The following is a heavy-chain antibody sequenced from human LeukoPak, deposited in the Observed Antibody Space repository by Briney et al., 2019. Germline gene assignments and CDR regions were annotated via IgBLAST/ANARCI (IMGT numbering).Heavy chain of an antibody. J-gene: IGHJ4*02. V-gene: IGHV3-30*02. CDR3: AKDLSSGWYCDY. Sequence: GGSLRLSCAASGFTFSSYGMHWVRQAPGKGLEWVAFIRYDGNNKYYADSVKGRFTISRDNSKNTLYLQMNSLRAEDTAVYYCAKDLSSGWYCDYWGQGTLVTVSS. D-gene: IGHD6-19*01. CDR1: GFTFSSYG. CDR2: IRYDGNNK.